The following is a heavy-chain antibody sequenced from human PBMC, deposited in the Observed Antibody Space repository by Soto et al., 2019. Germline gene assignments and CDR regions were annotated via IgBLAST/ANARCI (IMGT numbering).Heavy chain of an antibody. CDR3: TRDSSYYGAGRGVLDY. CDR2: IYSGGNT. Sequence: GGSLRLSCAVSGFTVNNNYMSWVRQAPGKGMEWVSVIYSGGNTDFAESVRGRFTVSRDTSNNTLYLQMNSLRAEDTAIYYCTRDSSYYGAGRGVLDYWGQGTPVTVSS. D-gene: IGHD3-10*01. V-gene: IGHV3-66*01. J-gene: IGHJ4*02. CDR1: GFTVNNNY.